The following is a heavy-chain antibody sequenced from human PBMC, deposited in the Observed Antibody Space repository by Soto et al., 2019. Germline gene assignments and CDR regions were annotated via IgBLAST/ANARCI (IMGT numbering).Heavy chain of an antibody. Sequence: GGSLRLSCAASGFTFSSYGMHWVRQAPGKGLEWVAVIWYDGSKKYYVDSVKGRFTISRDNSKNTLYLQMNSLRAEDTAVYYCARFFGDDSSGSFDFWGLGTLVTVSS. J-gene: IGHJ4*02. CDR3: ARFFGDDSSGSFDF. D-gene: IGHD3-22*01. V-gene: IGHV3-33*01. CDR1: GFTFSSYG. CDR2: IWYDGSKK.